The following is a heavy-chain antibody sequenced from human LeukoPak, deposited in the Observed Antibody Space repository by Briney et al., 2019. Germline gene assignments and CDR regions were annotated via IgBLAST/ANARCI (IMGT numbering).Heavy chain of an antibody. CDR1: GYTFTSYD. CDR2: INPSGGST. J-gene: IGHJ4*02. D-gene: IGHD1-26*01. CDR3: ARDHVVGATRQFDY. Sequence: GASVKVSCKASGYTFTSYDINWVRQAPGQGLEWMGIINPSGGSTSYAQKFQGRVTMTRDTSTSTVYMELSSLRSEDTAVYCCARDHVVGATRQFDYWGQGTLVTVSS. V-gene: IGHV1-46*01.